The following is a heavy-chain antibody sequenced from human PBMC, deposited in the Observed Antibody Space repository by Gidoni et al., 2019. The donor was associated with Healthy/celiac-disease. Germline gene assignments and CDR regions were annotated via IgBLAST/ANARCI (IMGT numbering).Heavy chain of an antibody. CDR2: ISYDGSNK. J-gene: IGHJ4*02. CDR1: GFPFSSYG. Sequence: QVQLVESGGGVVQPGRSLRLPCAASGFPFSSYGMHWVRQAPGKGLEWVAVISYDGSNKYYADSVKGRFTISRDNSKNTLYLQMNSLRAEDTAVYYCAKEVKDFWSGRIGYWGQGTLVTVSS. CDR3: AKEVKDFWSGRIGY. V-gene: IGHV3-30*18. D-gene: IGHD3-3*01.